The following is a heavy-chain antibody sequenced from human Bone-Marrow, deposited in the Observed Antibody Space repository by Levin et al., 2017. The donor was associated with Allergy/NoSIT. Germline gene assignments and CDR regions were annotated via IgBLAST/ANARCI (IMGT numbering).Heavy chain of an antibody. J-gene: IGHJ4*02. V-gene: IGHV4-59*01. CDR1: GGSFTSYY. CDR2: MHYTGAT. D-gene: IGHD6-13*01. CDR3: ARVEVAAAGLYEY. Sequence: SETLSLTCAVSGGSFTSYYWSWVRQAPGKGLEWIAYMHYTGATYYNPTLQSRVTVSIDTPQHQFSLRLMSLTAADTAVYVCARVEVAAAGLYEYWGPGTLVTVSP.